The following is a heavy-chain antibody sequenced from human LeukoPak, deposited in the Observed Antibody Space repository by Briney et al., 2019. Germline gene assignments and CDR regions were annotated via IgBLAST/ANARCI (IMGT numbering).Heavy chain of an antibody. Sequence: GGSLRLSCAASGFTFSSYGMHWVRQAPGKGLEWVAVISYDGSNKYYADSVKGRFTISRDNSKNTLYLQMNSLRAEDTAVYYCAKGPDSGSYLYYFDYWGQGTLVTVSP. J-gene: IGHJ4*02. D-gene: IGHD1-26*01. CDR2: ISYDGSNK. CDR1: GFTFSSYG. CDR3: AKGPDSGSYLYYFDY. V-gene: IGHV3-30*18.